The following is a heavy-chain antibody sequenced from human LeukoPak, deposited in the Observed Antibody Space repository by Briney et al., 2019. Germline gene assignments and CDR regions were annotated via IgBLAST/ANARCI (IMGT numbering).Heavy chain of an antibody. Sequence: GGSLRLSCGASGFTFSSYSMNWVRQAPGKGLEWVSSISSSSSYIYYADSVKGRFTISRDNAKNSLYLQMNSLRAEDTAVYYCARASSSWDRFDYWGQGTLVTVSS. D-gene: IGHD6-13*01. J-gene: IGHJ4*02. CDR1: GFTFSSYS. CDR2: ISSSSSYI. CDR3: ARASSSWDRFDY. V-gene: IGHV3-21*01.